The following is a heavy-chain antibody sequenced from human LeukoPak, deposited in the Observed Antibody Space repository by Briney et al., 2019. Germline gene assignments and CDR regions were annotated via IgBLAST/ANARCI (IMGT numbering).Heavy chain of an antibody. D-gene: IGHD1-26*01. CDR1: GFTFKSFT. CDR3: ARGEPYYFDY. J-gene: IGHJ4*02. CDR2: ISHDGGSK. V-gene: IGHV3-30-3*01. Sequence: GGSLRLSCAASGFTFKSFTMHWVRQAPGKGLEWVALISHDGGSKYYADSVKGRFTIFRDNSNSTLYLQMDRLRPDDTAVYYCARGEPYYFDYWGQGNLVTVSS.